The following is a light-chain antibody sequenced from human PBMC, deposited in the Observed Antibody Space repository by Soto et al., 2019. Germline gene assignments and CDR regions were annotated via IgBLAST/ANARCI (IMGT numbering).Light chain of an antibody. J-gene: IGKJ1*01. V-gene: IGKV2-30*01. Sequence: DAVLTQSPLSLPVTLGQPAAISCRSSQSLVYSNGNAYLIWFQQRPGQSPRRLIYQVSTRDAGVPDRFSGSGSGTYFTLTISRVEAEDVWLYYCMQGTHWPWTFGQGTKVEIK. CDR1: QSLVYSNGNAY. CDR3: MQGTHWPWT. CDR2: QVS.